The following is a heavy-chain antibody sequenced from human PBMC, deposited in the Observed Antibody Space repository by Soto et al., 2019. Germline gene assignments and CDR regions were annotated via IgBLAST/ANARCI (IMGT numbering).Heavy chain of an antibody. V-gene: IGHV1-46*01. J-gene: IGHJ1*01. CDR3: AREENCRGGTCYSEYFHH. Sequence: QVQLVQSGAEVKKPGASVKVSCKTSGYIFTAYSMHWVRQAPGQGLEWMGVVNPSGGSAHYAQSFEGSVTLTRDTSTSTFYMELSSLRSEDTAVYYCAREENCRGGTCYSEYFHHWGQGTLVTASS. CDR1: GYIFTAYS. CDR2: VNPSGGSA. D-gene: IGHD2-15*01.